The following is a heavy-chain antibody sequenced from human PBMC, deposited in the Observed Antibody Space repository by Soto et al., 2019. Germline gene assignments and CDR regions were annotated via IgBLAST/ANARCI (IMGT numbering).Heavy chain of an antibody. Sequence: SETLSLTCTVSGGSISSYYWSWIRQPPGKGLEWIGYIYYSGSTNYNPSLKSRVTISVDTSKNQFSLKLSSVTAADTAVYYCARSHIVVVPAAPINGSAPGGQGTLVTVSS. D-gene: IGHD2-2*01. J-gene: IGHJ5*02. CDR2: IYYSGST. CDR3: ARSHIVVVPAAPINGSAP. V-gene: IGHV4-59*01. CDR1: GGSISSYY.